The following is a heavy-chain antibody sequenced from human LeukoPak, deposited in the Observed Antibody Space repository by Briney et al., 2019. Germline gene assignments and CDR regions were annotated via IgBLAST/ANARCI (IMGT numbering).Heavy chain of an antibody. Sequence: PSETLSLTCTVSGASISAYYWSWIRQPAGKGLEWIGRLYTSGSTNYNPSLRGRVTMSVDTSRNQFSLKLTSVTAADTAVYYCARDPFTILTGHFGPWGQGTLVTVSS. D-gene: IGHD3-9*01. CDR2: LYTSGST. CDR3: ARDPFTILTGHFGP. V-gene: IGHV4-4*07. J-gene: IGHJ5*02. CDR1: GASISAYY.